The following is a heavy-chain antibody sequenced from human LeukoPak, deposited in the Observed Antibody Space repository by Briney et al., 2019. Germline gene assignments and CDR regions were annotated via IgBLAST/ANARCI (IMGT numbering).Heavy chain of an antibody. V-gene: IGHV3-21*01. Sequence: GGSLRLSCAASGFTFSSYSMNWVRQAPGKGLEWVSSISSSSSYIYYADSVKGRFTISRDNAKNSLYLQMNSLRAEDAAVYYCARAYGWYEVPAYYFDYWGQGTLVTVSS. CDR2: ISSSSSYI. CDR3: ARAYGWYEVPAYYFDY. J-gene: IGHJ4*02. CDR1: GFTFSSYS. D-gene: IGHD6-19*01.